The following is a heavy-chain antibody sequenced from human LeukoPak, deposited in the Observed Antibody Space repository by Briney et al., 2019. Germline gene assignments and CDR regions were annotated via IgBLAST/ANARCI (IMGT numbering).Heavy chain of an antibody. CDR1: GASISSGGYY. Sequence: PSQTLSLTCTVSGASISSGGYYWSWIRQHPGKGLEWIGYIYYSGSTYYNPSLKSRVTISVDTSKNQFSLKLSSVTAADTAVYYCARVDGGYYYDSSGYYFDYWGQGTLVTVSS. D-gene: IGHD3-22*01. CDR3: ARVDGGYYYDSSGYYFDY. CDR2: IYYSGST. V-gene: IGHV4-31*03. J-gene: IGHJ4*02.